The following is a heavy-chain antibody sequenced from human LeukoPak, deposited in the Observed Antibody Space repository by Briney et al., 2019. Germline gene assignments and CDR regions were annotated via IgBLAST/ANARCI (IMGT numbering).Heavy chain of an antibody. CDR3: ARAPRDYDFWSGYYTGSPPDYFDY. Sequence: ASVKVSCKASGGTFSSYAISWVRQAPGQGLEWMGWISAYSGNTNYAQKLQGRVTMTTDTSTSTAYMELRSLRSDDTAVYYCARAPRDYDFWSGYYTGSPPDYFDYWGQGTLVTVSS. CDR1: GGTFSSYA. CDR2: ISAYSGNT. D-gene: IGHD3-3*01. J-gene: IGHJ4*02. V-gene: IGHV1-18*01.